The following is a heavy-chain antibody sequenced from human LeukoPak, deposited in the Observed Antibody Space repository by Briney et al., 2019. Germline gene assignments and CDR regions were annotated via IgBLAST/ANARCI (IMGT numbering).Heavy chain of an antibody. V-gene: IGHV3-30*04. CDR2: ISYDGSNK. D-gene: IGHD2-8*01. J-gene: IGHJ3*02. Sequence: GGSLRLSCAASGFTFSSYAMHWVRQAPGKGLEWVAVISYDGSNKYYADSVKGRFTISRDNSKNTLYLQMNSLRAEDTAVYYCAKGLMVRGVHDAFDIWGQGTMVTVSS. CDR1: GFTFSSYA. CDR3: AKGLMVRGVHDAFDI.